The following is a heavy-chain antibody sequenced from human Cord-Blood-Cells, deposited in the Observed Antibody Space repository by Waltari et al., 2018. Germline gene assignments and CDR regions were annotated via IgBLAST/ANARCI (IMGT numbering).Heavy chain of an antibody. CDR1: SGSFSGYY. Sequence: QVQLQQWGAGLLKPSETLSLTCAVYSGSFSGYYWSWIRQPPGKGLEWIGEINHSGSTNYNPSLKSRVTISVDTSKNQFSLKLSSVTAADTAVYYCARAPQTRFWSGYDYWGQGTLVTVSS. CDR3: ARAPQTRFWSGYDY. D-gene: IGHD3-3*01. J-gene: IGHJ4*02. V-gene: IGHV4-34*01. CDR2: INHSGST.